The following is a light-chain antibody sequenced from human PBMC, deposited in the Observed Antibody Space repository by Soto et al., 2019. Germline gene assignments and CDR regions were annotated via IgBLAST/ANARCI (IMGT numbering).Light chain of an antibody. J-gene: IGKJ4*01. V-gene: IGKV2-28*01. Sequence: DIVLTQSPLSLPVTPGEPASISCRSSQSLLHSNGYNYMDWYLQRPGQSPRLLIYLGSHRASGVPARFSGSGSGADSALKINRVEAEDVAVYYWMQALQTRPLTFGGGNKVEIK. CDR1: QSLLHSNGYNY. CDR3: MQALQTRPLT. CDR2: LGS.